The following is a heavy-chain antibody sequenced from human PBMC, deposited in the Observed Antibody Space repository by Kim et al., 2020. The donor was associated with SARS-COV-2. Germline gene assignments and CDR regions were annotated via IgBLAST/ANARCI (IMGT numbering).Heavy chain of an antibody. Sequence: GGSLRLSCAASGFTFSSYGMHWVRQAPGKGLEWVAVISYDGSNKYYADSVKGRFTISRDNSKNTLYLQMNSLRAEDTAVYYCAKERGYYYYYGMDVWGQG. CDR1: GFTFSSYG. V-gene: IGHV3-30*18. J-gene: IGHJ6*02. CDR2: ISYDGSNK. CDR3: AKERGYYYYYGMDV.